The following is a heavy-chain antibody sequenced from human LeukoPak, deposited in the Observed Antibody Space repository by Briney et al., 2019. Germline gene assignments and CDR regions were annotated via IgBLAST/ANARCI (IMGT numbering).Heavy chain of an antibody. CDR1: GFSFSSYD. CDR3: ARDGYSSSSNWFDP. CDR2: IYSGGST. Sequence: PGGSLRLSCAPSGFSFSSYDMSWVRQAPGKGLEWVSVIYSGGSTYYADSVKGRFTISRDNSKNTLYLQMNTLRADDTAVYYCARDGYSSSSNWFDPWGQGTLVTVSS. J-gene: IGHJ5*02. D-gene: IGHD6-13*01. V-gene: IGHV3-66*01.